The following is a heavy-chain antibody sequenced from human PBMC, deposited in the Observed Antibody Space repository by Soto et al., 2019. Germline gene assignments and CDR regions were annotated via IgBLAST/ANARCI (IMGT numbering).Heavy chain of an antibody. J-gene: IGHJ4*02. CDR3: AHSRPPRLLDY. CDR2: IYWDDDK. CDR1: GFSLSTSGVG. V-gene: IGHV2-5*02. Sequence: SGPTLVNPTQTLTLTCTFSGFSLSTSGVGVGWIRQPPGKALEWLALIYWDDDKRYSSSLNSRLTITKDTSKNQVVLTMTNMEPVDTATYYCAHSRPPRLLDYWGQGTLVTVSS. D-gene: IGHD6-6*01.